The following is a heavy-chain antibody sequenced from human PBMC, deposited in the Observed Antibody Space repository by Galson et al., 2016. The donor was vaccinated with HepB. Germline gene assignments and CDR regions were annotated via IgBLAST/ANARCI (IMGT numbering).Heavy chain of an antibody. CDR2: ISYDGSKK. CDR3: AKVELNSKQYYYYGMDV. D-gene: IGHD3-10*01. Sequence: SLRLSCAASGFTFISYGMHWVRQAPGKGLQWVALISYDGSKKYYADSVKGRFTISRDNSHNTLYLQMNSVRADDTAAYYCAKVELNSKQYYYYGMDVWGQGTTVTVSS. CDR1: GFTFISYG. V-gene: IGHV3-30*18. J-gene: IGHJ6*02.